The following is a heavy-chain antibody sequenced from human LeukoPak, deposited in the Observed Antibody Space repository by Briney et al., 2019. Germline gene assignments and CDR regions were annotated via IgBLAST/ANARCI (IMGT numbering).Heavy chain of an antibody. D-gene: IGHD3-3*01. CDR3: ARTTRAYDLWSGYFSPPDAFDI. J-gene: IGHJ3*02. CDR2: INPNSGGT. V-gene: IGHV1-2*02. CDR1: GYTFTGYY. Sequence: GASVKVSCKASGYTFTGYYMHWVRQAPGQGLEWMGWINPNSGGTNYAQKFQGRVTMTRDTSISTAYMELSRLRSDDTAVYYCARTTRAYDLWSGYFSPPDAFDIWGQGTMVTVSS.